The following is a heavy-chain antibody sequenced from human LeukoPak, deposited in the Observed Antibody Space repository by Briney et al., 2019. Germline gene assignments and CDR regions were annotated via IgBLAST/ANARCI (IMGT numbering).Heavy chain of an antibody. CDR1: GGSFSGYY. J-gene: IGHJ4*02. V-gene: IGHV4-34*01. CDR2: INHSGST. D-gene: IGHD6-13*01. CDR3: ARGSGSSWFDY. Sequence: SETLSLTCAVYGGSFSGYYWSWIRQPPGKGLEWIGEINHSGSTNYNPSLKSRVTISVDTSKNQFSLKLSSVTAADTAVYYCARGSGSSWFDYWGQGTLATVSS.